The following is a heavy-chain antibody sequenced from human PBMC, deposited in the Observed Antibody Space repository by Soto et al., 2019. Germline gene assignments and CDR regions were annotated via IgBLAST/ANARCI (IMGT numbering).Heavy chain of an antibody. Sequence: GGSLRLSCAASGFTFSSCAMSWVRQAPGKGLEWVSAISGSGGATFYADSVKGRFTISRDNSKNSLHLQMNSLRAEDTAVYYCAQEIYRGSYYWFDSWGQGA. CDR3: AQEIYRGSYYWFDS. D-gene: IGHD1-26*01. CDR2: ISGSGGAT. V-gene: IGHV3-23*01. J-gene: IGHJ5*01. CDR1: GFTFSSCA.